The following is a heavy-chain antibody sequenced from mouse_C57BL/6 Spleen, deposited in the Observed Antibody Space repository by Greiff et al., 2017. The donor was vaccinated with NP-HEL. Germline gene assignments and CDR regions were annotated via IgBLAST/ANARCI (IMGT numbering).Heavy chain of an antibody. CDR2: IWSDGST. CDR3: ARSPHYYGSSNYAMDY. D-gene: IGHD1-1*01. Sequence: VKLVESGPGLVAPSQSLSITCTVSGFSLTSYGVHWVRQPPGKGLEWLVVIWSDGSTTYNSALKSSLSISKDNAKSQVYLKMNSLQTDYTAMYYCARSPHYYGSSNYAMDYWGQGTSVTVSS. J-gene: IGHJ4*01. V-gene: IGHV2-6*03. CDR1: GFSLTSYG.